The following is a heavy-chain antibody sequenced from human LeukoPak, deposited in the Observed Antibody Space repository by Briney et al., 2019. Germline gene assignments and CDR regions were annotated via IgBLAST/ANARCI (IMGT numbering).Heavy chain of an antibody. CDR2: ISGSGGIT. CDR1: GYTFSSYA. Sequence: GSLRLSCAVSGYTFSSYALSWVRQAPGKGLEWVSIISGSGGITYYANSVKGRFTISRDRSKNTMYMQMNSLRAEDTAVYYRARGGSQPITMHVFDYWGQGTLVSVSS. CDR3: ARGGSQPITMHVFDY. D-gene: IGHD3-10*01. V-gene: IGHV3-23*01. J-gene: IGHJ4*02.